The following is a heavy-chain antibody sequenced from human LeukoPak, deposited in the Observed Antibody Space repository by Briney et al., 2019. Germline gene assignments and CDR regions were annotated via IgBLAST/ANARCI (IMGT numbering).Heavy chain of an antibody. CDR3: ARETENYYDPRTVDY. D-gene: IGHD3-22*01. Sequence: SETLSLTCTVSGGSISSYYWGWIRQPPGKGLEWIGSIYYSGSTYYNPSLKSRVTISVDTSKNQFSLKLSSVTAADTAVYYCARETENYYDPRTVDYWGQGTLVTVSS. V-gene: IGHV4-39*07. CDR1: GGSISSYY. J-gene: IGHJ4*02. CDR2: IYYSGST.